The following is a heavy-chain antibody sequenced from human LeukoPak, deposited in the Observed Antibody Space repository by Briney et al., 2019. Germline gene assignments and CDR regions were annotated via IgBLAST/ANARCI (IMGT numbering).Heavy chain of an antibody. Sequence: GGSLRLSCAASGFTFSSYAMSWVRQAPGKGLEWVSAISGSGGSTYYADYVKGRFTISRDNSKNTLYLQMNSLRAEDTAVYYCAKVRADFWSGYYAYFDYWGQGTLVTVSS. CDR2: ISGSGGST. J-gene: IGHJ4*02. CDR1: GFTFSSYA. D-gene: IGHD3-3*01. V-gene: IGHV3-23*01. CDR3: AKVRADFWSGYYAYFDY.